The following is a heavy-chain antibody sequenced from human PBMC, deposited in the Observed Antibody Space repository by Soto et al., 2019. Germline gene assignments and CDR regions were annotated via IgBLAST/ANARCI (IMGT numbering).Heavy chain of an antibody. Sequence: SETLSLTCTVSGGSISGYYWSWIRQPPGKGLEWIAYISYSGSTNYNPSLQSRVTISVATSKNQFSLNLVSATAADTAIYYCARHVPGGYDYWGQGILVTVSS. CDR2: ISYSGST. J-gene: IGHJ4*02. CDR1: GGSISGYY. D-gene: IGHD5-12*01. CDR3: ARHVPGGYDY. V-gene: IGHV4-59*08.